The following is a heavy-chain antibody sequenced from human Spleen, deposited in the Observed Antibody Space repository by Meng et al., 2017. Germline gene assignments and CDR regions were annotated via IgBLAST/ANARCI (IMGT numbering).Heavy chain of an antibody. D-gene: IGHD1-26*01. V-gene: IGHV4-39*07. J-gene: IGHJ4*02. CDR2: IYYSGST. CDR3: ARANSGGYPKFDY. Sequence: SETLSLTCTVSGGSISSRNYYWGWVRQPPGMGLEWIASIYYSGSTYYNPSLQSRVTISVDTSKNQFSLKLSSVTAADTATYYCARANSGGYPKFDYWGQGTLVTVSS. CDR1: GGSISSRNYY.